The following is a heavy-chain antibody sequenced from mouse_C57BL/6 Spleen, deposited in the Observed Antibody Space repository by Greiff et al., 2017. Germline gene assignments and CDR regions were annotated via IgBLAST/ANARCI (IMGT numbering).Heavy chain of an antibody. CDR2: ISSGSSTI. V-gene: IGHV5-17*01. D-gene: IGHD2-1*01. CDR1: GFTFSDYG. J-gene: IGHJ2*01. CDR3: ARGYYGNYDYFDY. Sequence: VQLKESGGGLVKPGGSLKLSCAASGFTFSDYGMHWVRQAPEKGLEWVAYISSGSSTIYYADTVKGRFTISRDNAKNTLFLQMTSLRSEDTAMYYCARGYYGNYDYFDYWGQGTTLTVSS.